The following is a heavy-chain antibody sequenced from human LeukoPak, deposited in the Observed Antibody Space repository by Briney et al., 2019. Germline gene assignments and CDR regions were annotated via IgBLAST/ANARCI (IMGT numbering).Heavy chain of an antibody. J-gene: IGHJ4*02. CDR2: ISGSGIST. V-gene: IGHV3-23*01. CDR3: AKARYSSSYYFDF. Sequence: GSLRLSCAASGFSFSSYDMSWVRQAPGKGLEWVSAISGSGISTYYADSVKGRFTISRDNSKNTLYLQVNSLRAEDTAVYYCAKARYSSSYYFDFWGQGTLVTVSS. CDR1: GFSFSSYD. D-gene: IGHD6-6*01.